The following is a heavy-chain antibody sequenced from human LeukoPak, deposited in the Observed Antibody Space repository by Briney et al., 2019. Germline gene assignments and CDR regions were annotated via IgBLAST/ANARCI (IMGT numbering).Heavy chain of an antibody. V-gene: IGHV3-23*01. J-gene: IGHJ3*02. CDR3: AKDWYGDYGESGAFDI. CDR1: GFTFSSYA. CDR2: ISGSGGST. Sequence: GGSLRLSCAASGFTFSSYAMSWVRQAPGKGLEWVSAISGSGGSTYYADSVKGRFTISRDNSKNTLYLQMNSLRAEDTAVYYCAKDWYGDYGESGAFDIWGQGTMVTVSS. D-gene: IGHD4-17*01.